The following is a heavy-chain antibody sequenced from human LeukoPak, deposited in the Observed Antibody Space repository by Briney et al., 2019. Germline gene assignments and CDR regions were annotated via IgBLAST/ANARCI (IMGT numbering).Heavy chain of an antibody. Sequence: SQTLSLTCAVSGGSISSGGYSWSWIRQPPGKGLEWIGYIYHSGSTYYNPSLKSRVTISVDRSKNQFSLKLSSVTAADTAVYYCARSRGYSGYEVDYRGQGTLVTVSS. CDR2: IYHSGST. CDR3: ARSRGYSGYEVDY. CDR1: GGSISSGGYS. J-gene: IGHJ4*02. V-gene: IGHV4-30-2*01. D-gene: IGHD5-12*01.